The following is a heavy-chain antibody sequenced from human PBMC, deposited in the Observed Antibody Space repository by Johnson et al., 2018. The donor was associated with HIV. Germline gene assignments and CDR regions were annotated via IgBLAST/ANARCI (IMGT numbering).Heavy chain of an antibody. V-gene: IGHV3-66*02. J-gene: IGHJ3*02. CDR1: GFTVSSNY. Sequence: VQLVESGGGLVQPGGSLRLSCAASGFTVSSNYMSWVRQAPGKGLEWVSVIYSGGSTYYADSVKGRFTISRDNSKNTLYLQMISLRAEDTAVYYCASSRRGQQLVPLAFDIWGQGTMVTVSS. D-gene: IGHD6-13*01. CDR2: IYSGGST. CDR3: ASSRRGQQLVPLAFDI.